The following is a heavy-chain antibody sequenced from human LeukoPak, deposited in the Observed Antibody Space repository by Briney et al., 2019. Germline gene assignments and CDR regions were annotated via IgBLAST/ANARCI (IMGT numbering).Heavy chain of an antibody. CDR3: AREEYNYYDSSGYFPHGDY. V-gene: IGHV1-69*13. CDR1: GGTFSSHA. J-gene: IGHJ4*02. CDR2: IIPIFGTA. Sequence: SVKVSCKASGGTFSSHAISWVRQAPGQGLEWMGGIIPIFGTANYAQKFQGRVTITADESTSTAYMELSSLRSEDTAVYYCAREEYNYYDSSGYFPHGDYWGQGTLVTVSS. D-gene: IGHD3-22*01.